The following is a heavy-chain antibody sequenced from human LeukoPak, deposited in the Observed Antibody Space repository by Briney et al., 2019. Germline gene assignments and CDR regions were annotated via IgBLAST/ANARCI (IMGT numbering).Heavy chain of an antibody. CDR2: IKQDGSEK. J-gene: IGHJ4*02. V-gene: IGHV3-7*01. CDR3: VRDAVPGTIPLGY. D-gene: IGHD6-19*01. Sequence: QSGGSLRLSCAASGFTFSSYWMSWVRQAPGKGLEWVANIKQDGSEKYYVDSVKGRFTISRDNAKSSLYLQMNSLRAEDTAVYYCVRDAVPGTIPLGYWGQGTLVTVSS. CDR1: GFTFSSYW.